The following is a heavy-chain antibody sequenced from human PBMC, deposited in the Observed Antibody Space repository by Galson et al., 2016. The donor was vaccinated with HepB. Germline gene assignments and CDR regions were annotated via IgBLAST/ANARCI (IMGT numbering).Heavy chain of an antibody. CDR1: GLTVSSNY. J-gene: IGHJ5*02. Sequence: SLRLPCAASGLTVSSNYMSWVRKAPGKGLEWVSVIYSGGGTYYADSVQGRFTISRDNSKNTVFLEMNSLRAEDTAVYYCGTESYLKGHSIVVAAPSQTWGRGTLVTVSS. CDR3: GTESYLKGHSIVVAAPSQT. D-gene: IGHD2-15*01. CDR2: IYSGGGT. V-gene: IGHV3-53*01.